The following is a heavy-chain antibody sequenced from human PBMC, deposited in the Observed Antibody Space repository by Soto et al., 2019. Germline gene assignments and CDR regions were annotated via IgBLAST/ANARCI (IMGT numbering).Heavy chain of an antibody. CDR3: ARTEWFLSYFDY. V-gene: IGHV1-3*01. CDR2: INAGDGST. D-gene: IGHD3-3*01. Sequence: ASGKGSCKASGYTVTSYALHWLRQAPGQGLEWMGWINAGDGSTKYSEHFQGRVTITLDTSATTVFVELTGLKSEDTAIYYCARTEWFLSYFDYWGQGSLVTVSS. CDR1: GYTVTSYA. J-gene: IGHJ4*02.